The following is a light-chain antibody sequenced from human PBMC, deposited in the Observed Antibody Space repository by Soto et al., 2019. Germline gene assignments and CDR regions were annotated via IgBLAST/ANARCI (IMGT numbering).Light chain of an antibody. Sequence: RATMSCRSSQSVSINLAWYQQKPGQAPRLLIYDASTRATGIPARFSGSGSGTVFTLIISRLEPEEFAVYYCQEYGSSPLTFGGGTKVDIK. V-gene: IGKV3-20*01. CDR1: QSVSIN. CDR3: QEYGSSPLT. J-gene: IGKJ4*01. CDR2: DAS.